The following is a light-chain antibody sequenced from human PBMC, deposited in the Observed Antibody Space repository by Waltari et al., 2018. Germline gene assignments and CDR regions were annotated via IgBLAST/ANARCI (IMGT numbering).Light chain of an antibody. Sequence: KAPKLMIFDVTQRPSGVPDRLSGSKSANTASLTISGLQAEDEADYYCCSFAGTYTWVFGGGTKVTVL. J-gene: IGLJ3*02. CDR2: DVT. CDR3: CSFAGTYTWV. V-gene: IGLV2-11*01.